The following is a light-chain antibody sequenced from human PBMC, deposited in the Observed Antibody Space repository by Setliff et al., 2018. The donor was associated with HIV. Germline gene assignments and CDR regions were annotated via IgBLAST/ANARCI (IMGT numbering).Light chain of an antibody. V-gene: IGLV3-27*01. J-gene: IGLJ1*01. CDR1: VLANKY. CDR2: KDT. Sequence: SYELTQPSPVSVSPGQTAKITCSGDVLANKYARWFQQKPGQAPVLVIYKDTERPSEIPGRFSGSSSGTTVTLTISGAQVEDEADYFCYSAADNLGVFGTGTKVTVL. CDR3: YSAADNLGV.